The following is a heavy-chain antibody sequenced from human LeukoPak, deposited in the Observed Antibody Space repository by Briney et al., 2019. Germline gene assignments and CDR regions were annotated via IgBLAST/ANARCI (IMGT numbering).Heavy chain of an antibody. Sequence: SETLSLTCTVSGGSLSSSSYYWGWLRQPPGKGLGWLGNISYSGRTYSNPSLKRPVTISVDTSKNQFSLKLSSVTAADTAVYYCARSGSGSQYYYCYYYMDVWGKGTTVTVSS. D-gene: IGHD3-10*01. V-gene: IGHV4-39*01. CDR3: ARSGSGSQYYYCYYYMDV. CDR2: ISYSGRT. J-gene: IGHJ6*03. CDR1: GGSLSSSSYY.